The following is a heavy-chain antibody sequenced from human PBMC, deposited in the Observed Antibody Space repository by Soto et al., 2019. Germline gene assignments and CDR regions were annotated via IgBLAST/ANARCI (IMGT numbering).Heavy chain of an antibody. CDR2: INHSGST. J-gene: IGHJ5*02. D-gene: IGHD3-10*01. Sequence: SETLSLTCAVYGGSFSGYYWSWIRQPPGKGLEWIGEINHSGSTNYNPSLKSRVTISVDTSKNQFSLKLSSVTAADTAVYYCARGYPHVLLWFGDSWFDPWGQGTLVPVSS. CDR3: ARGYPHVLLWFGDSWFDP. CDR1: GGSFSGYY. V-gene: IGHV4-34*01.